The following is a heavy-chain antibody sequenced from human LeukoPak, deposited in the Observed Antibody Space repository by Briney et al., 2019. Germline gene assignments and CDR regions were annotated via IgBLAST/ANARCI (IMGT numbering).Heavy chain of an antibody. CDR2: IYYSGST. CDR3: ARSPPSRGYDILTGYYYDIFDY. D-gene: IGHD3-9*01. V-gene: IGHV4-39*07. Sequence: SETLSLTCTVSGGSISSSSYYWGWIRQPPGKGLEWIGSIYYSGSTYYNPSLKSRVTISVDTSKNQFSLKLSSVTAADTAVYYCARSPPSRGYDILTGYYYDIFDYWGQGTLVTVSS. J-gene: IGHJ4*02. CDR1: GGSISSSSYY.